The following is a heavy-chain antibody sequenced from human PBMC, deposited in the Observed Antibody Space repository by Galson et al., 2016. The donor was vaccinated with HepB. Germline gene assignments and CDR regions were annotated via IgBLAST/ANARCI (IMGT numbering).Heavy chain of an antibody. CDR1: GSNVSDNY. J-gene: IGHJ5*02. Sequence: SLRLSCAASGSNVSDNYMTWLRQAPGKGLEWVSVIHRDGHTYLAASVRGRFSISRDNLKNTAYLQMNRLRAEDTAVYYCARGLHCTGGRCYFGPWFDAWGQGSLVTVSS. V-gene: IGHV3-53*01. CDR3: ARGLHCTGGRCYFGPWFDA. D-gene: IGHD2-15*01. CDR2: IHRDGHT.